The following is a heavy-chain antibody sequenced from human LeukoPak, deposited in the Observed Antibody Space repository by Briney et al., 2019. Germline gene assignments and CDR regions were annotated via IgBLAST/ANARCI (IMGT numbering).Heavy chain of an antibody. CDR1: GFTFRSYW. CDR2: IKQDGSEN. Sequence: GGSLRLSCAASGFTFRSYWMSWVRQAPGKGREGVANIKQDGSENYYGESLKGRFNISRDNAKNSLYLQMNSLRAEDTAVYYCARDWPGGAAGGGFDFWGQGTLVTVSS. J-gene: IGHJ4*02. V-gene: IGHV3-7*01. CDR3: ARDWPGGAAGGGFDF. D-gene: IGHD6-25*01.